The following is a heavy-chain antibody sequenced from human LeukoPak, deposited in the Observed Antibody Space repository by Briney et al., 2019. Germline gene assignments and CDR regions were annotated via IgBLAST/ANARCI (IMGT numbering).Heavy chain of an antibody. CDR1: GFTVSSYW. CDR2: INREGSEK. V-gene: IGHV3-7*01. D-gene: IGHD3-9*01. CDR3: ARDFYDILTGYGVPIDY. J-gene: IGHJ4*02. Sequence: GGSLRLSCAASGFTVSSYWMSWVRQAPGTGLEWVANINREGSEKYYVDSVKGRFTISRDNAKNSLYLQMNSLRAEDTAVYYCARDFYDILTGYGVPIDYWGQGTLVTVSS.